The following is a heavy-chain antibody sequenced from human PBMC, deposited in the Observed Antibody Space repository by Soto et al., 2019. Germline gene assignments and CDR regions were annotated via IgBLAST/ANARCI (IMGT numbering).Heavy chain of an antibody. CDR1: GFTLSSYA. D-gene: IGHD3-22*01. V-gene: IGHV3-30-3*01. CDR2: ISYDGSNK. Sequence: GGSLRLSRAAPGFTLSSYAMHWGRPAPGKGLEWVAVISYDGSNKYYADSVKGRFTISRDNSKNTLYLQMNSLRAEDTAVYYCARGLRRGHTMIVVVIGAFDIWGQGTMVTVSS. J-gene: IGHJ3*02. CDR3: ARGLRRGHTMIVVVIGAFDI.